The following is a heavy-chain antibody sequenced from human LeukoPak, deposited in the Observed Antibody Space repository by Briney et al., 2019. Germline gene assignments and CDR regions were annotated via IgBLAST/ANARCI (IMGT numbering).Heavy chain of an antibody. CDR1: GGTFSSYA. J-gene: IGHJ5*02. D-gene: IGHD3-9*01. CDR3: ARGTYLRLVPQPPAPNWFDP. V-gene: IGHV1-69*13. CDR2: IIPIFGTA. Sequence: SVKVSCKASGGTFSSYAISWVRQAPGQGLEWMGGIIPIFGTANNAQKFQGRVTITADESTSTAYMELSSLRPEDTAMYYCARGTYLRLVPQPPAPNWFDPWGQGTLVTVSS.